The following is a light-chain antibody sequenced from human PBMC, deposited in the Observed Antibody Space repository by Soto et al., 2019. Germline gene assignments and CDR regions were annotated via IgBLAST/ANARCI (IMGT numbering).Light chain of an antibody. CDR2: AAS. Sequence: DIQMTQSPSYLSASVGDRVTITCRASQTIGSDLNWYQQNPGKAPNLLIYAASSLQSGVPSSFSGSGSGTDFTLTISSLQPEDFATYYCQQSYSTPLTFGGGTKVEIK. CDR3: QQSYSTPLT. CDR1: QTIGSD. V-gene: IGKV1-39*01. J-gene: IGKJ4*01.